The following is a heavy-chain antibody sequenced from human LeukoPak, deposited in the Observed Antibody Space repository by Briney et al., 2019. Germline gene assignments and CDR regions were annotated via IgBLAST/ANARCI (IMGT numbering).Heavy chain of an antibody. V-gene: IGHV4-4*07. J-gene: IGHJ6*03. CDR1: GSSISSDY. CDR3: ARVGLSSRGYYYYMDV. CDR2: IYTSGST. Sequence: KPSETLSLTCTVSGSSISSDYWSWSRQPAGKGLEWIGHIYTSGSTNYNPSLTGRVTMSLDTSKNQFSLKLTSVTAADTAVYYCARVGLSSRGYYYYMDVWGRGTTVTVSS. D-gene: IGHD2-2*01.